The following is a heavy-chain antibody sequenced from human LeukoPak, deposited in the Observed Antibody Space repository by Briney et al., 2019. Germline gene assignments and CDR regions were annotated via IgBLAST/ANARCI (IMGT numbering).Heavy chain of an antibody. V-gene: IGHV4-30-2*01. J-gene: IGHJ4*02. Sequence: SETLSLTCAVSGGSISSGVYSWNWIRQPPGKGLERIGYIYHSGNTYYKPSLKSRVTISIDRSKNQFSLKLNSVTAADTAVYFCASGIQGAGNNYWGQGTLVTVSS. CDR2: IYHSGNT. CDR1: GGSISSGVYS. CDR3: ASGIQGAGNNY. D-gene: IGHD6-19*01.